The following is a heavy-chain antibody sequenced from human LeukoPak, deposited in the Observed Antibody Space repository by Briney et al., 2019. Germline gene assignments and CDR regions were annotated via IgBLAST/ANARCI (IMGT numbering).Heavy chain of an antibody. CDR3: ARAKWLRLAPFDY. D-gene: IGHD5-12*01. Sequence: SETLSLTCAVYGGSFSGYYWSWLRQPPGKGLEWVGEINHSGSTNYNPSLKSRVTISVDTSKNQFSLKLSSVTAADTAVYYCARAKWLRLAPFDYWGQGTLVTVSS. J-gene: IGHJ4*02. CDR2: INHSGST. CDR1: GGSFSGYY. V-gene: IGHV4-34*01.